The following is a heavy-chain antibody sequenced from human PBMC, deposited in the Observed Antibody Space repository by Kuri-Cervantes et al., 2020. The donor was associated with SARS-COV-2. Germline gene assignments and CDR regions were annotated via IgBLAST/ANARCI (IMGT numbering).Heavy chain of an antibody. D-gene: IGHD6-13*01. CDR1: GYTFTGYY. CDR3: ARIAAAVLNTRYYFDY. CDR2: INPNSGGT. J-gene: IGHJ4*02. Sequence: ASVKVSCKASGYTFTGYYMHWVRQAPGQGLEWMGWINPNSGGTNYAQKFQGRVTMTGDTSISTAYMELSRLGSDDTAVYYCARIAAAVLNTRYYFDYWGQGTLVTVSS. V-gene: IGHV1-2*02.